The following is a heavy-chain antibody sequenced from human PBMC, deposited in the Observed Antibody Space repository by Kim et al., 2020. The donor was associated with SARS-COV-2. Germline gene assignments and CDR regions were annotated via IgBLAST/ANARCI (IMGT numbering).Heavy chain of an antibody. CDR1: GFTFSSYA. J-gene: IGHJ4*02. CDR2: ISGSGGST. D-gene: IGHD3-10*01. CDR3: ASNYYGSGSYSPKESPFDC. V-gene: IGHV3-23*01. Sequence: GGSLRLSCAASGFTFSSYAMSWVRQAPGKGLEWVSAISGSGGSTYYADSVKGRFTISRDNSKNTLYLQMNSLRAEDTAVYYCASNYYGSGSYSPKESPFDCWGQGTLVTVSS.